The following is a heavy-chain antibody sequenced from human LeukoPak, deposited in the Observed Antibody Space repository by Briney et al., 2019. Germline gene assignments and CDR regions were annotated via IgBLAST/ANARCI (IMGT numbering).Heavy chain of an antibody. CDR1: GFTFSSYA. V-gene: IGHV3-23*01. D-gene: IGHD1-26*01. Sequence: PGGSLRLSCAASGFTFSSYAMSWVRQAPGKGLEWVSAISGSGGSTYYVDSVKGRFTISRDNSKNTLYLQMNSLRAEDTAVYYCAKDHGPGIVGAMDYWGQGTLVTVSS. CDR2: ISGSGGST. CDR3: AKDHGPGIVGAMDY. J-gene: IGHJ4*02.